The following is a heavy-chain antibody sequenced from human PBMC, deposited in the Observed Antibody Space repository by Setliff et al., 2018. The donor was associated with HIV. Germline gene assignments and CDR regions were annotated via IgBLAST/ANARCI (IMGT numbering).Heavy chain of an antibody. CDR1: GGSLSNSY. J-gene: IGHJ2*01. V-gene: IGHV4-34*01. Sequence: NPSETLSLTCAVYGGSLSNSYYNWIRQPPGKGLEWIGQISHSGTTSYNSSLKSRVVMSVDSSKNQFSLTLTSLTAADTAIYYCARHQRLPGLQPPYWYFDLWGRGTLVTVS. CDR2: ISHSGTT. CDR3: ARHQRLPGLQPPYWYFDL. D-gene: IGHD6-25*01.